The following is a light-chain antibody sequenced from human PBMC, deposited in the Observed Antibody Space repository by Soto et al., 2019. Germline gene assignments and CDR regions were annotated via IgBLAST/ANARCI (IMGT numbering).Light chain of an antibody. Sequence: EVVLTQSPGTLSLSPGEKATLSCRASQTVTNTYIAWYQQKPGQPPRLLIYGASNRAARIPERFSGSGSGTDFTLTISSLEPDDFAVYFCHQCGRAPRTFGQGTRVDIK. CDR3: HQCGRAPRT. J-gene: IGKJ1*01. CDR1: QTVTNTY. CDR2: GAS. V-gene: IGKV3-20*01.